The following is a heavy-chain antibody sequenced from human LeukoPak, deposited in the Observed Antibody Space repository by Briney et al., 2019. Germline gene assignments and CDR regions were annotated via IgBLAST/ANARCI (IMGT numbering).Heavy chain of an antibody. CDR1: GFTFSSYS. J-gene: IGHJ4*02. D-gene: IGHD1-26*01. CDR3: AKDRGAWELLH. V-gene: IGHV3-48*01. Sequence: GGSLRLSCAASGFTFSSYSMNWVRQAPGKGLEWLSYISSSRRTIYYADSVKGRFTISRDNSKNTLCLQMNSLRAEDTAVYYCAKDRGAWELLHWSQRTLATVSS. CDR2: ISSSRRTI.